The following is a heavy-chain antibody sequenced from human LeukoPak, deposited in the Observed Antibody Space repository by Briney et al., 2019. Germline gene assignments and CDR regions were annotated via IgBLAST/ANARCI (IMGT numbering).Heavy chain of an antibody. CDR3: ARGVYCSGGSCYQLDY. Sequence: GASVKVSCKASGYTFTSYYMHWVRQAPGQGLEWMGIINPSGGSTSYAQKFQGRVTMTRDTSTSTVYMELSSLRSEDTAVYYCARGVYCSGGSCYQLDYWGQGTLVTVSS. J-gene: IGHJ4*02. CDR1: GYTFTSYY. V-gene: IGHV1-46*01. CDR2: INPSGGST. D-gene: IGHD2-15*01.